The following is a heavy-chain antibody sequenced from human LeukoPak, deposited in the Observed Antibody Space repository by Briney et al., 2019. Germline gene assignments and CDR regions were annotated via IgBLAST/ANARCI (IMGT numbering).Heavy chain of an antibody. Sequence: SGGSLRLSCAASGFTFSSHTMNWVRQAPGKGLEWVSSISSSRSYIYYADSVKGRFTISRDNAKNSLYLRMNSLRAEDTAVYYCARNYDFWSGYFNSVDSWGQGTLVTVSS. J-gene: IGHJ5*01. CDR3: ARNYDFWSGYFNSVDS. CDR1: GFTFSSHT. CDR2: ISSSRSYI. D-gene: IGHD3-3*01. V-gene: IGHV3-21*01.